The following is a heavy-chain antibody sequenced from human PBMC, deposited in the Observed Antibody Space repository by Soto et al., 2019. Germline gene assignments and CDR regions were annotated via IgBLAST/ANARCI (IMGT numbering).Heavy chain of an antibody. V-gene: IGHV2-5*02. D-gene: IGHD7-27*01. CDR3: AHSLGYYWFDP. CDR2: IYWDDDK. Sequence: QITLKESGPTLVKSTQTLTLTCTFSGFSLTTSGVGVGWIRQPPGKALEWLALIYWDDDKRYSPSLKSRLTIPTDTSKNQVGLMITNMDPVDTATYSCAHSLGYYWFDPWGQGTLVTVSS. CDR1: GFSLTTSGVG. J-gene: IGHJ5*02.